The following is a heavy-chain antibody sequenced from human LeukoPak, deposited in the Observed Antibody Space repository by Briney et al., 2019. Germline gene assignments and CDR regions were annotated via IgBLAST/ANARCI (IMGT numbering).Heavy chain of an antibody. J-gene: IGHJ4*02. Sequence: GGSLRLPCAASGFTFRSVWMSWVRQAPGKGLEWVGRIKSISDGGTEDYAAPVRGRLTISRDDSKNTLYLQMSSLKTEDTAIYYCTTSSDYEGLFDYWGQGILVTVSS. CDR3: TTSSDYEGLFDY. D-gene: IGHD5-12*01. CDR2: IKSISDGGTE. CDR1: GFTFRSVW. V-gene: IGHV3-15*01.